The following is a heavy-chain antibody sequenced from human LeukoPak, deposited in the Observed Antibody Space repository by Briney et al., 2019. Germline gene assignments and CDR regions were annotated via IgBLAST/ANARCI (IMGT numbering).Heavy chain of an antibody. J-gene: IGHJ4*02. CDR3: ARQGSSTIGYYFDY. CDR1: GYSISSGYY. D-gene: IGHD3-10*01. CDR2: IYHSGST. V-gene: IGHV4-38-2*01. Sequence: SETLSLTCAVSGYSISSGYYWGWIRQPPGKGLEWIGTIYHSGSTYYNPSLKSRVTISVDTSKNQFSLKLTSVTAVDTAVYYCARQGSSTIGYYFDYWGQGTQVTVSS.